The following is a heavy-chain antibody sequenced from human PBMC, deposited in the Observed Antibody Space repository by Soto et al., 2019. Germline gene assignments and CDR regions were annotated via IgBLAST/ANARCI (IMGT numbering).Heavy chain of an antibody. CDR1: GGSLSGYY. CDR2: NHQSGST. CDR3: ARRSPWEFSGWFDP. D-gene: IGHD3-10*01. Sequence: QVQLQQWGAGLLKPSETLSLTCVVYGGSLSGYYWSWIRQPPGKGLEWIGENHQSGSTNYNPSRKRRVTISLDTSKNQFSLKLSSVTAADTAVYHCARRSPWEFSGWFDPWGQGTLVTVSS. J-gene: IGHJ5*02. V-gene: IGHV4-34*01.